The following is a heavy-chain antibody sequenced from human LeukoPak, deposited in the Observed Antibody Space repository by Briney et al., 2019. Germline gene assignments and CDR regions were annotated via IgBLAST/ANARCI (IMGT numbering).Heavy chain of an antibody. CDR3: ATHTGTYHSFDS. J-gene: IGHJ4*02. D-gene: IGHD1-26*01. CDR1: GGSISYYY. Sequence: PSETLSLTCTVSGGSISYYYWSWIRQPPGQGLEWIGYVRYSGTNYNPSLKSRVTISVDTSKNQFSLKLRSVTAADTAVYYCATHTGTYHSFDSWGQGTLVTVSS. V-gene: IGHV4-59*08. CDR2: VRYSGT.